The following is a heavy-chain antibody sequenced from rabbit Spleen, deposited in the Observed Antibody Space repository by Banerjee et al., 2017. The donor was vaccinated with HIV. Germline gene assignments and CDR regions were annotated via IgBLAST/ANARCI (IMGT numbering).Heavy chain of an antibody. J-gene: IGHJ6*01. CDR3: ARDACTSFSTYGMDL. CDR1: GFDFSSSYY. V-gene: IGHV1S40*01. CDR2: MYPDGVGST. D-gene: IGHD8-1*01. Sequence: EESGGDLVKPGASLTLTCKASGFDFSSSYYMCWVRQAPGKGLEWIGCMYPDGVGSTAYASWAKGRFTISKTSSTTVTLQMTSLTAADTATYFCARDACTSFSTYGMDLWGPGTLVTVS.